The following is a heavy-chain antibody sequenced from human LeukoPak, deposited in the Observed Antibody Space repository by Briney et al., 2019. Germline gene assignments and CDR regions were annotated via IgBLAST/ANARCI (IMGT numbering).Heavy chain of an antibody. J-gene: IGHJ5*02. CDR1: GFTVSSNY. D-gene: IGHD1-26*01. CDR2: ISGSGGST. Sequence: GGSLRLSCAASGFTVSSNYMSWVRQAPGKGLEWVSAISGSGGSTYYADSVKGRFTISRDNSKNTLYLQMNSLRAEDTAVYYCAKDLSGGGDWFDPWGQGTLVTVSS. CDR3: AKDLSGGGDWFDP. V-gene: IGHV3-23*01.